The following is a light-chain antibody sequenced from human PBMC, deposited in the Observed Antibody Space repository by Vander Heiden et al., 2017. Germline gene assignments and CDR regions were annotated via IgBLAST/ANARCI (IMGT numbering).Light chain of an antibody. CDR1: SSNIGKNY. CDR2: DNN. J-gene: IGLJ1*01. Sequence: QSVLTQPPSVSAAPGQKVTLSCSGSSSNIGKNYVSWYQQVPGTAPKLRIYDNNKRPSGIPDRFSGSKSGTSATLGITGLQTGDEADYYCGTWDSSLSNAVFGTGTKVTVL. V-gene: IGLV1-51*01. CDR3: GTWDSSLSNAV.